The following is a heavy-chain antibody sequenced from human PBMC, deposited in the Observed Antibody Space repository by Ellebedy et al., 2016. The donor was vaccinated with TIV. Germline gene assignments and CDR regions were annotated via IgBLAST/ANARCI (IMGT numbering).Heavy chain of an antibody. CDR3: ARGPRIVGATTGNWFES. D-gene: IGHD1-26*01. Sequence: AASVKVSCKASGYTFTSYYIHWVRQAPGQGLEWMGWINPNNGDTNCAQKFQGWVTMTRDTSISTAYMDLNRLTSDDTAVYYCARGPRIVGATTGNWFESWGQGTLVTVSS. CDR1: GYTFTSYY. V-gene: IGHV1-2*04. J-gene: IGHJ5*01. CDR2: INPNNGDT.